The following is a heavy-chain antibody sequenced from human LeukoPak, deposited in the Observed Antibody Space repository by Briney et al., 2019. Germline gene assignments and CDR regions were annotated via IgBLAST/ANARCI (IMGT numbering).Heavy chain of an antibody. Sequence: GGSLRLSCAASGFTSSSNAMTWVRQAPGKGLEWVSTIRGNGDRTHYADSVTGRFTISRDNSKNTLYLQMNSLRGEDSAIYYCAKGQELDDGVFDSWGQGTLVTVSS. J-gene: IGHJ4*02. D-gene: IGHD1-1*01. CDR3: AKGQELDDGVFDS. CDR2: IRGNGDRT. CDR1: GFTSSSNA. V-gene: IGHV3-23*01.